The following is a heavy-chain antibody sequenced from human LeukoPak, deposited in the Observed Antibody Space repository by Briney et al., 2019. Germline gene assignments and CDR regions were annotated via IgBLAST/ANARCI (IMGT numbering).Heavy chain of an antibody. D-gene: IGHD5-24*01. Sequence: SVKVSCKASGFTFTSSAMQWVRQARGQRLEWIGWIVVGSGNTNYAQKFQERVTITRDMSTSTAYMELSSLRSEDTAVYYCARGMATNLYYFDYRGQGTLVTVSS. CDR2: IVVGSGNT. CDR3: ARGMATNLYYFDY. V-gene: IGHV1-58*02. CDR1: GFTFTSSA. J-gene: IGHJ4*02.